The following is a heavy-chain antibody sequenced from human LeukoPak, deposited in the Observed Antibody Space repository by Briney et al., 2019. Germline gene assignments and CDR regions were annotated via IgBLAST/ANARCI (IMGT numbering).Heavy chain of an antibody. D-gene: IGHD6-19*01. CDR1: GYTFTSYY. V-gene: IGHV1-46*01. CDR3: ARAGEWLVNFYYYMDV. J-gene: IGHJ6*03. Sequence: ASVKVSCKASGYTFTSYYMHWVRQAPGQGLEWMGIINPSGGSTSYAQKFQGRVTMTRDTSTSTVYMELSSLRSGDTAVYYCARAGEWLVNFYYYMDVWGKGTTVTVSS. CDR2: INPSGGST.